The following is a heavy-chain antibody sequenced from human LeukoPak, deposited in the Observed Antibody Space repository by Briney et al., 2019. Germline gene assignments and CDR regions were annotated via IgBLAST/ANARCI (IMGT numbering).Heavy chain of an antibody. V-gene: IGHV3-7*01. Sequence: GGSLRLSCAGSGFTFSTFWMSWVRQAPGKGLEWVASIKPDGSVTHYVHSVKGQFTISRDNAKNSVYLQMKSVRGGDAALYYCARTNGMDVWGHGTTVTVSS. CDR2: IKPDGSVT. CDR3: ARTNGMDV. J-gene: IGHJ6*02. CDR1: GFTFSTFW.